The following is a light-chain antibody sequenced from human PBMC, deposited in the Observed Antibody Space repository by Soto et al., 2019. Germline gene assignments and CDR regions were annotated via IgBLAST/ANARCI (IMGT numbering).Light chain of an antibody. J-gene: IGLJ2*01. V-gene: IGLV2-14*01. CDR2: DVS. CDR1: NSDVGGYNY. CDR3: SSYTRSSTLYVV. Sequence: QSALTQPASVSGCPGQSITISCTGTNSDVGGYNYVSWYQQHPGKAPKLMIYDVSNRPSGVSNRFSGSKSGNTAPLTISGLQAEDEADYYCSSYTRSSTLYVVFGGGTKVTVL.